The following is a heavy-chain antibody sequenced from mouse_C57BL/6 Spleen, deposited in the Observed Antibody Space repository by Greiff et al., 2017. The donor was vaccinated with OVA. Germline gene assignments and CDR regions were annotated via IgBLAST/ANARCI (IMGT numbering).Heavy chain of an antibody. CDR3: ARPITTVVATDY. V-gene: IGHV1-7*01. CDR2: INPSSGYT. J-gene: IGHJ2*01. CDR1: GYTFTSYW. Sequence: QVQLQQPGAELVKPGASVKLSCKASGYTFTSYWMHWVKQRPGQGLEWIGYINPSSGYTKYNQKFKDKATLTADKSSSTAYMQLSSLTYEDSAVYYCARPITTVVATDYWGQGTTLTVSS. D-gene: IGHD1-1*01.